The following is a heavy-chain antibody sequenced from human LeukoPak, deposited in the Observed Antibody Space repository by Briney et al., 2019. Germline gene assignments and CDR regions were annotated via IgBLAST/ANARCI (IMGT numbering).Heavy chain of an antibody. J-gene: IGHJ4*02. V-gene: IGHV4-59*12. D-gene: IGHD6-19*01. CDR1: GGSISSYY. Sequence: PSETLSLTCTVSGGSISSYYWSWIRQPPGKGLEWIGYIYYSGSTNYNPSLKSRVTISVDTSKNQFSLKLSSVTAADTAVYYCARLPSGIAVAGTDPFDYWGQGTLVTVSS. CDR2: IYYSGST. CDR3: ARLPSGIAVAGTDPFDY.